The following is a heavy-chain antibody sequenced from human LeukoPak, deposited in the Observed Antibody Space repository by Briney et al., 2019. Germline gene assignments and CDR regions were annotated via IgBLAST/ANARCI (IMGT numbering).Heavy chain of an antibody. Sequence: SETLSLTCTVPGDSISSSYWSCIRPPPEKGLERIGYIYYSGSTNYNPSLKSRVTISVDTSKTQFSLKMNSVTAADTAVYYCARLQRITMAGPDYWYFDLWGRGTLVTVSS. V-gene: IGHV4-59*01. D-gene: IGHD3-10*01. J-gene: IGHJ2*01. CDR3: ARLQRITMAGPDYWYFDL. CDR1: GDSISSSY. CDR2: IYYSGST.